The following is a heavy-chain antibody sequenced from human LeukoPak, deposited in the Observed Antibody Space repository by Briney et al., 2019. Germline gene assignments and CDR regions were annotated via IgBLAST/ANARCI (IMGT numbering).Heavy chain of an antibody. J-gene: IGHJ6*02. V-gene: IGHV1-69*04. CDR3: ATVSQYCNHANCSEDV. Sequence: ASVKVSCKVSGGTFSNSPISWVRQAPGQGLEWMGRVLPILRVPNYAQNFQGRITITADKSTRTAYMELSSLKFEDTAIYYCATVSQYCNHANCSEDVWGQGTTVTVSS. D-gene: IGHD2/OR15-2a*01. CDR2: VLPILRVP. CDR1: GGTFSNSP.